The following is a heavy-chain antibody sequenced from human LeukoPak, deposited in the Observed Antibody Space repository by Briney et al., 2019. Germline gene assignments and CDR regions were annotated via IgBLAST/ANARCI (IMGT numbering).Heavy chain of an antibody. D-gene: IGHD6-13*01. CDR2: FDPEDGEP. CDR3: ATDRGSSWYYGMDV. V-gene: IGHV1-24*01. J-gene: IGHJ6*01. Sequence: ASVTVSCQVSGYTLTELFIHWVRQAPGKGLEWMGGFDPEDGEPIYAQKFHGRVAMNQDTYTRAAYMELSRLRSEDSAVYYCATDRGSSWYYGMDVWGQGTTVTVSS. CDR1: GYTLTELF.